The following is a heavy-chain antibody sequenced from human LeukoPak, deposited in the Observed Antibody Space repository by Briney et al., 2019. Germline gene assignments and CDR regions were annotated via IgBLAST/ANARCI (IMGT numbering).Heavy chain of an antibody. CDR2: IYHSGST. V-gene: IGHV4-30-2*01. D-gene: IGHD6-13*01. J-gene: IGHJ6*03. Sequence: PSETLSLTCTVSGGSISSGGYYWSWIRQPPGKGLEWIGYIYHSGSTYYNPSLKSRVTISVDRSKNQFSLKLSSVTAADTAVYYCARGYSSPGYYYYYMDVWGKGTTVTVSS. CDR3: ARGYSSPGYYYYYMDV. CDR1: GGSISSGGYY.